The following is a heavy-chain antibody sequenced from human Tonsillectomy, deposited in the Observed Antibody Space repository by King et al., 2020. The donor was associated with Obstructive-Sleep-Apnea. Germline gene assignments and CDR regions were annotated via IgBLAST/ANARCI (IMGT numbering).Heavy chain of an antibody. CDR1: GHTLTELS. CDR3: ATRRQVWGNYNYGGYFDS. V-gene: IGHV1-24*01. J-gene: IGHJ4*02. CDR2: HDPEEGET. Sequence: VQLVQSGAEVKKPGASVKVSCKVSGHTLTELSMHWVRQAPGKGPEWMGGHDPEEGETIYAQRSQGRVTMTEDTSSDTAYMELSSLRSEDTAVYYCATRRQVWGNYNYGGYFDSWGQGTLVTVAS. D-gene: IGHD3-16*01.